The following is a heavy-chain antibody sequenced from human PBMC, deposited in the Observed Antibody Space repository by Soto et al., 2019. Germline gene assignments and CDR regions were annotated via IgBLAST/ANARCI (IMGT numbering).Heavy chain of an antibody. Sequence: QTLSLTCASSGDTVSSNSAAWTWIRQSPSRGLEWLGKTYYRSKWYNEYAVSVKSRISINADTSKNQFSLQLDSVTPEDTAVYYFARGGYSMDVWGQGTKVTVSS. V-gene: IGHV6-1*01. CDR1: GDTVSSNSAA. CDR2: TYYRSKWYN. CDR3: ARGGYSMDV. J-gene: IGHJ6*02.